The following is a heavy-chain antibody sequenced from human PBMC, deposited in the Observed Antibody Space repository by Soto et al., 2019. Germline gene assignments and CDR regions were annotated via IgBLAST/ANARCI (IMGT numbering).Heavy chain of an antibody. CDR1: GFTFSSYD. V-gene: IGHV3-13*01. CDR2: IGTAGDT. D-gene: IGHD2-15*01. CDR3: ARDGSSRYYYSGMDV. Sequence: GGSLRLSCAASGFTFSSYDMHWVRQATGKGLEWVSAIGTAGDTYYPGSVKGRFTISRENAKNSLYLQMNSLRAEDTAVYYCARDGSSRYYYSGMDVRGQGTTVTVSS. J-gene: IGHJ6*02.